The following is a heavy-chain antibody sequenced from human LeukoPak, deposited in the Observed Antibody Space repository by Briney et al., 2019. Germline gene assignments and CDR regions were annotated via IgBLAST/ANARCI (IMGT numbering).Heavy chain of an antibody. V-gene: IGHV1-8*03. CDR2: MNPKSGDT. Sequence: ASVRVSCKASGYIFIDYEINWVRQATGQGLEWMGWMNPKSGDTGYEQKFQGRVTITRDSYISTVYMELSSLRSEDTALYYCARGRYMDVWGKGTTVTVSS. CDR3: ARGRYMDV. CDR1: GYIFIDYE. J-gene: IGHJ6*03.